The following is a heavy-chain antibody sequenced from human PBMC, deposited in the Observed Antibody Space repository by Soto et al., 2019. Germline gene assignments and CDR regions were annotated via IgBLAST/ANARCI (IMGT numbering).Heavy chain of an antibody. V-gene: IGHV3-23*01. CDR2: ISGSGGST. Sequence: GGSLRLSCAASGFTFSSYAMSWVRQAPGKGLEWVSAISGSGGSTYYADSVKGRFTISRDNSKNTLYLQMNSLRAEDTAVYYWAKDSRVVVAATRGLDVWGQGTTVTVSS. D-gene: IGHD2-15*01. CDR3: AKDSRVVVAATRGLDV. CDR1: GFTFSSYA. J-gene: IGHJ6*02.